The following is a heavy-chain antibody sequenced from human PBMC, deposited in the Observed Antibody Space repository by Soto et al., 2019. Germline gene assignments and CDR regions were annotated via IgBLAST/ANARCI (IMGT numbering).Heavy chain of an antibody. Sequence: ASETLSLTCTVSGGSISSSSYYWGWIRQPPGKGLEWIGSIYYSGSTYYNPSLKSRVTISVDTSKNQFSLKLSSVTAADTAVYYCARHDWNYVEAYFDYWGQGTLVTVSS. CDR1: GGSISSSSYY. V-gene: IGHV4-39*01. CDR3: ARHDWNYVEAYFDY. D-gene: IGHD1-7*01. CDR2: IYYSGST. J-gene: IGHJ4*02.